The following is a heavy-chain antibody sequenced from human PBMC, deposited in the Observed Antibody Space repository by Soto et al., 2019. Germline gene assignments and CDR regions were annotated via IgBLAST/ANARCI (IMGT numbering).Heavy chain of an antibody. CDR2: ISSPSTYI. CDR3: RSTLETPDSSRTFDI. J-gene: IGHJ3*02. Sequence: EVQLVESGGGLVKPGGSLRLSCAASGFTFSSSDMTWVRQAPGKGLEWVSSISSPSTYISYADSVKDRFTISRDNARNLLYLQMNSLRADDTAVYYCRSTLETPDSSRTFDIWGQGTMVNVSS. V-gene: IGHV3-21*02. D-gene: IGHD2-2*01. CDR1: GFTFSSSD.